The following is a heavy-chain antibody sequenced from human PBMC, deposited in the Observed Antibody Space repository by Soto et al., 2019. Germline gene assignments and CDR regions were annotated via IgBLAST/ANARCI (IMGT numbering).Heavy chain of an antibody. CDR3: ANYQRQPAGFEY. V-gene: IGHV3-7*03. D-gene: IGHD1-1*01. CDR1: GFTFSNHW. CDR2: INEDGSAG. Sequence: GGSPRLSCAAAGFTFSNHWMTWIRQSPGKGPERVANINEDGSAGYYVDSVKGRFSISRDNSKNTVYLQMNSLRAEDTAIYYCANYQRQPAGFEYWGLGTLVTVSS. J-gene: IGHJ4*02.